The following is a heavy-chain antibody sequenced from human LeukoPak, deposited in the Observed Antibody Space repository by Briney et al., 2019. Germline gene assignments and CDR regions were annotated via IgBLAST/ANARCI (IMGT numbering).Heavy chain of an antibody. V-gene: IGHV1-69*05. CDR2: IIPIFGTA. D-gene: IGHD3-10*01. CDR1: GGTFGSYA. Sequence: SVKVSCKASGGTFGSYAISWVRQAPGQGLEWMGRIIPIFGTANYAQKFQGRVTITTDESTSTAYMELSSLRSEDTAVYYCARDGQSRGGFDPWGQGTLVTVSS. J-gene: IGHJ5*02. CDR3: ARDGQSRGGFDP.